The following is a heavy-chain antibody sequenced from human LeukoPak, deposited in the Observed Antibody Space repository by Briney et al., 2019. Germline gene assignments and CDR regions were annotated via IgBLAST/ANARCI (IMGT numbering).Heavy chain of an antibody. V-gene: IGHV3-23*01. Sequence: PGGSLRLSCAASGFTFSSYAMSWVRQAPGKGLEWVSAISGSGGSTYYADSVKGRFTISRDNSKNTLYLEMNSLRAEDTAVYYCARDTRSLGYCSGGSCSGGMDVWGQGTTVTVSS. CDR2: ISGSGGST. CDR1: GFTFSSYA. CDR3: ARDTRSLGYCSGGSCSGGMDV. D-gene: IGHD2-15*01. J-gene: IGHJ6*02.